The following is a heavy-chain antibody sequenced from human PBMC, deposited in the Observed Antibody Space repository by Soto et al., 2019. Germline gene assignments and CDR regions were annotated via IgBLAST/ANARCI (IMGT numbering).Heavy chain of an antibody. CDR1: GFTFSSYG. J-gene: IGHJ4*02. V-gene: IGHV3-33*01. CDR2: IWYDGSNK. Sequence: QVQLVESGGGVVQPGRSLRLSCAASGFTFSSYGMHWVRQAPGKGLEWVAVIWYDGSNKYYADSVKGRFTISRDNSKNTLYLQMNSLRAEDTAVYYCAREGHGYPYYFDCWGQGTLVTVSS. D-gene: IGHD5-12*01. CDR3: AREGHGYPYYFDC.